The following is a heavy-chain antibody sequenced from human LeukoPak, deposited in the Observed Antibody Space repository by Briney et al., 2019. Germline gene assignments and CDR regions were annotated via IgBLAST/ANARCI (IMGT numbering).Heavy chain of an antibody. CDR3: AKGDSGSYGALDI. V-gene: IGHV3-33*03. CDR1: GFTFSTYG. Sequence: GGSLRLSCGASGFTFSTYGMHWVRQAPGKGLEWVAVIWYDGSNKYHADSVKGRFAISRDNSKNTLYMQMNSLRAEDTAVYYCAKGDSGSYGALDIWGQGTMVTVSS. J-gene: IGHJ3*02. CDR2: IWYDGSNK. D-gene: IGHD1-26*01.